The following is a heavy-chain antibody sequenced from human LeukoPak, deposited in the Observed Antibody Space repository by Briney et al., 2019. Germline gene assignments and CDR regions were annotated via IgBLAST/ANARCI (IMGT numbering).Heavy chain of an antibody. CDR3: ARAPYYDILTGYYTSFDY. CDR1: GFTFSGYS. V-gene: IGHV3-30-3*01. Sequence: GGSLRLSCAGSGFTFSGYSLNWVRQAPGKGLEWVAVISYDGSNKYYADSVKGRFTISRDNSKNTLYLQMNSLRAEDTAVYYCARAPYYDILTGYYTSFDYWGQGALVTVSS. D-gene: IGHD3-9*01. J-gene: IGHJ4*02. CDR2: ISYDGSNK.